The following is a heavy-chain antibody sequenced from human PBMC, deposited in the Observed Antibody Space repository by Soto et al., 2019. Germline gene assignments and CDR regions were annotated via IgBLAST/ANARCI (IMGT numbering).Heavy chain of an antibody. CDR3: ARDREWVIFDS. D-gene: IGHD3-3*01. CDR1: GVTFSSYI. Sequence: EVQLVESGGGLVQPGGSLRLSCAASGVTFSSYIMHWVRQTPGKGLVWVSRITTDGSTTTYADSVRGRFTISRDNAKNTLYLQMHSLSAEDTAVYYCARDREWVIFDSWGPGTLVTVSS. V-gene: IGHV3-74*01. J-gene: IGHJ4*02. CDR2: ITTDGSTT.